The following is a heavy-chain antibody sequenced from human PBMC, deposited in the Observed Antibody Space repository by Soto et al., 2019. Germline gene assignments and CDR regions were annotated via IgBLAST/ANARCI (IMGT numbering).Heavy chain of an antibody. CDR2: INSGSTSV. CDR3: ARGGGSLNY. V-gene: IGHV3-21*02. D-gene: IGHD2-15*01. Sequence: DVQLVESGGGLVKPGGSLRLSCEVSEFSFSISAMNWVRQAPGKGLEWVSSINSGSTSVRYADSVKGRFTISRDNANNSLSLHMNSLRVEDTAVYYCARGGGSLNYWGQGTLVTVSS. J-gene: IGHJ4*02. CDR1: EFSFSISA.